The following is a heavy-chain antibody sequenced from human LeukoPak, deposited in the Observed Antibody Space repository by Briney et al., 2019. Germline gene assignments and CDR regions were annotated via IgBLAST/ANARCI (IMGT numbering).Heavy chain of an antibody. CDR2: IYTSGST. Sequence: PSQTLSLTCTVSGGSIISGSYYWSWIRQPAGKGLEWIGRIYTSGSTNYNPSLKSRVTISVDTSKNQFSLKLSSVTAADTAVYYCARDSRYYYGSGSAGYHYYYMDVWGKGTTVTISS. V-gene: IGHV4-61*02. D-gene: IGHD3-10*01. CDR1: GGSIISGSYY. J-gene: IGHJ6*03. CDR3: ARDSRYYYGSGSAGYHYYYMDV.